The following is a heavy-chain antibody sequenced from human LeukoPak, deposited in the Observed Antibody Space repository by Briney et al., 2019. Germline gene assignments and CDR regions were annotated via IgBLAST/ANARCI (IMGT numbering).Heavy chain of an antibody. J-gene: IGHJ4*02. V-gene: IGHV3-7*01. CDR1: GLTLGNYW. CDR2: INLDGGDK. Sequence: GGSLRLSCAASGLTLGNYWMSWVRQAPGKGLEWVANINLDGGDKSYVGSVKGRFTISRDNAKNSLYLQMNSLGAEDTAVYYCARDYDNSLDYWGQGTLVTVSS. D-gene: IGHD3-16*01. CDR3: ARDYDNSLDY.